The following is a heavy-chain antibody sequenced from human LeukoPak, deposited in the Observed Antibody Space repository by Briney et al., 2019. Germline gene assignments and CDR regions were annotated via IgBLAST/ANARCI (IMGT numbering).Heavy chain of an antibody. D-gene: IGHD3-22*01. J-gene: IGHJ4*02. Sequence: SETLSLTCTLSGDSIISSTYNWGWIRQPPGKWLEWLGSIYKSGSTFYNPSLKSRANISIDTSQNQFSLKLSSVTAADTAIYYCASQPYYESSGYYFYWGQGTLVTVSS. CDR2: IYKSGST. CDR1: GDSIISSTYN. V-gene: IGHV4-39*01. CDR3: ASQPYYESSGYYFY.